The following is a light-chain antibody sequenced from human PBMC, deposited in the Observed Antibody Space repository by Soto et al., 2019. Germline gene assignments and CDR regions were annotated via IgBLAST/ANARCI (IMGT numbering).Light chain of an antibody. Sequence: QSVLTQPASVSGSPGQSITISCTGTSSDVGGYNYVSWYQQYPGKAPKLMIYHVSNRPSGVPNRFSGSKSGNSASLTISGLQAEDEADYYCSSYTSTSTYVFGTGTKLTVL. CDR1: SSDVGGYNY. CDR2: HVS. CDR3: SSYTSTSTYV. V-gene: IGLV2-14*01. J-gene: IGLJ1*01.